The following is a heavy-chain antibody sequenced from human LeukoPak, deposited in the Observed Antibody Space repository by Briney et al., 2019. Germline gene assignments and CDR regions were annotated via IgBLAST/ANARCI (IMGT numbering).Heavy chain of an antibody. Sequence: SETLSLTCAVYGGSFSDYYWSWIRQPPGKGLEWIGEINHSGSTNYNPSLKSRVTISVDTSKNQFSLKLSSVTAADTAVYYCATLGAFDIWGQGTMVTVSS. CDR3: ATLGAFDI. CDR1: GGSFSDYY. D-gene: IGHD3-10*01. CDR2: INHSGST. J-gene: IGHJ3*02. V-gene: IGHV4-34*01.